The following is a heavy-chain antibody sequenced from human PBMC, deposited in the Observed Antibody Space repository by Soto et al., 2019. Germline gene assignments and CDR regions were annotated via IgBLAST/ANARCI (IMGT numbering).Heavy chain of an antibody. CDR3: ARAPIAAAGTDYYYYYGMDV. J-gene: IGHJ6*04. CDR1: GGSISSSNW. D-gene: IGHD6-13*01. V-gene: IGHV4-4*02. Sequence: SETLSLTCAVSGGSISSSNWWSWVRQPPGKGLEWIGEIYHSGSTNYNPSLKSRVTISVDKSKNQFSLKLSSVTAADTAVYYCARAPIAAAGTDYYYYYGMDVWGKGTTVTVSS. CDR2: IYHSGST.